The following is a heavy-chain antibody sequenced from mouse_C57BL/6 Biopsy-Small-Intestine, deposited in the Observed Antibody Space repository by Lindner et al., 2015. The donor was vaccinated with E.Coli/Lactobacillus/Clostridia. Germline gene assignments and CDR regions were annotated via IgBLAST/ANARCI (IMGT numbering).Heavy chain of an antibody. CDR3: ARSFYDGYYRPAFDV. CDR1: GYSFTGYF. CDR2: INPYTGNT. V-gene: IGHV1-20*01. J-gene: IGHJ1*01. D-gene: IGHD2-3*01. Sequence: VQLQESGPELVKPGASVKMSCKASGYSFTGYFMNWVKQSHGKSLEWIGRINPYTGNTFYNQNFKGKATLTVDKSSSTAHMELRSLTSEDSAVYYCARSFYDGYYRPAFDVWGAGTTVTVSS.